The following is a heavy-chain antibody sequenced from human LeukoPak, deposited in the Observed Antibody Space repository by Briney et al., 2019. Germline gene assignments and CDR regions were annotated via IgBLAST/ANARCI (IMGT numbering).Heavy chain of an antibody. J-gene: IGHJ4*02. CDR2: ISDRGGST. Sequence: GVPLTLLCTLSGITHCNYGMSWIRGARGKGLEGVAGISDRGGSTNYGHSVKGRFTISRDNPKNTLYLQMNSLRAEDTAVYFCAKRGIVIRAVIIVGFHKEAYYFDYWGQGALVTVSS. D-gene: IGHD3-10*01. CDR3: AKRGIVIRAVIIVGFHKEAYYFDY. CDR1: GITHCNYG. V-gene: IGHV3-23*01.